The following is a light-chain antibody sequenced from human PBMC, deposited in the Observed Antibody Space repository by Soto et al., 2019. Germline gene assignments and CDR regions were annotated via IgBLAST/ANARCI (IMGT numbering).Light chain of an antibody. Sequence: DIQMTQSPSSLSASVGDRVTITCRASQSISSYLNWYQQKPGKAPEFLIYSASSLQSGVPSRFSGGGSGTDFTLTISSLQPEDFATYYCQQTYSAPLTFGGGTKVEIK. V-gene: IGKV1-39*01. J-gene: IGKJ4*01. CDR2: SAS. CDR1: QSISSY. CDR3: QQTYSAPLT.